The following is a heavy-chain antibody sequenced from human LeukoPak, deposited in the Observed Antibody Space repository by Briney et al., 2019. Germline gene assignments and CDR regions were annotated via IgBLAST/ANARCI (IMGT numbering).Heavy chain of an antibody. CDR3: ASTAASGKGDWFDP. V-gene: IGHV1-8*03. D-gene: IGHD6-13*01. J-gene: IGHJ5*02. CDR1: GYTFTSYD. Sequence: ASVKVSCKAPGYTFTSYDINWVRQATGQGLEWMGWMNPNSGNTGYAQKFQGRVTITRNTSISTAYMELSSLRSEDTAVYYCASTAASGKGDWFDPWGQGTLVTVSS. CDR2: MNPNSGNT.